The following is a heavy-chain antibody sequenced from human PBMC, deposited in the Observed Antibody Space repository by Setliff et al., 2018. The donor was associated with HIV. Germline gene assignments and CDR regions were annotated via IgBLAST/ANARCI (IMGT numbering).Heavy chain of an antibody. CDR2: ITTEGGASDGSIT. J-gene: IGHJ4*01. V-gene: IGHV3-74*01. CDR1: GFTFRRYW. Sequence: PGGSLRLSCEGSGFTFRRYWLHWVRQVPGKGLVWVSRITTEGGASDGSITGYADSVKGRFSISRDNARNTVYLQMNNLRVEDTAVYYCVRDGGSGTPFDYWGRGTLVTVSS. D-gene: IGHD2-15*01. CDR3: VRDGGSGTPFDY.